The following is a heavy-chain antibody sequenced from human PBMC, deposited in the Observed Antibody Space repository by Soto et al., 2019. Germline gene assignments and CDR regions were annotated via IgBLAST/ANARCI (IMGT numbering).Heavy chain of an antibody. Sequence: QVQLVQSGAEVKKPGASVKVSCKASGYAFPSYDINWVRQASGQGLEWMGWMNPNIGKTGYAQKFQGRVTVTRNSSISTSDMELSRMRSEHTAVDYGARFSSSGYFFARWGQGTHVTVFS. J-gene: IGHJ4*02. CDR1: GYAFPSYD. CDR3: ARFSSSGYFFAR. D-gene: IGHD6-19*01. CDR2: MNPNIGKT. V-gene: IGHV1-8*01.